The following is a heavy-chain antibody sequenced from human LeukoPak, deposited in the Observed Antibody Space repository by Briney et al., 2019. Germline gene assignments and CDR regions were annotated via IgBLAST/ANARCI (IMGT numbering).Heavy chain of an antibody. CDR3: ARVADVSPLWRSGSYCKYYYFYMDV. J-gene: IGHJ6*03. Sequence: ASVKVSCKASGYTFTSYGINWVRQAPGQGLEWMGWINAYNGNTNYAQKLQGRVTMTTDTSTSTAYMELRRLRSDDTAVYYCARVADVSPLWRSGSYCKYYYFYMDVWGKGTTVTISS. CDR2: INAYNGNT. D-gene: IGHD3-10*01. CDR1: GYTFTSYG. V-gene: IGHV1-18*01.